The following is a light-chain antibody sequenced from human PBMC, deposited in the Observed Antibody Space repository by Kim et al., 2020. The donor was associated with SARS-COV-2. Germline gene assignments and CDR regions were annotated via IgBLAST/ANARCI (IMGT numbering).Light chain of an antibody. Sequence: DILMTQSPDSLAVALGERATITCKSSQSVLYRSNGKNYLSWYQQKPGQPPRLIISWAGTRESGVPDRFSGSGSGTDFTLTISTVQAEDAAMYYCQQYYSTLMNTFGQGTKLEIK. CDR2: WAG. CDR1: QSVLYRSNGKNY. CDR3: QQYYSTLMNT. V-gene: IGKV4-1*01. J-gene: IGKJ2*01.